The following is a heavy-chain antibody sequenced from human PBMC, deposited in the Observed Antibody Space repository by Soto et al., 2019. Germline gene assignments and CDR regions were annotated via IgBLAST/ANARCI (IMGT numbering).Heavy chain of an antibody. V-gene: IGHV3-74*01. CDR1: GFTFSSYW. CDR2: INSDGSST. J-gene: IGHJ6*02. D-gene: IGHD3-10*01. CDR3: ARVIYYYGSGSYFPYYYYYGMDV. Sequence: PGGSLRLSCAASGFTFSSYWMHWVRQAPGKGLVWVSRINSDGSSTSYADSVKGRFTISRDNAKNTLYLQMNSLRAEDTAVYYCARVIYYYGSGSYFPYYYYYGMDVWGQGTTVTVSS.